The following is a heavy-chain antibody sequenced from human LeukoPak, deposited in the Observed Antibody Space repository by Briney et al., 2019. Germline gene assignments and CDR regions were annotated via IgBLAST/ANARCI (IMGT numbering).Heavy chain of an antibody. V-gene: IGHV3-48*04. Sequence: GGSLRLSCAASGFTFSSYWMHWVRQALGKGLVWVSYISSSGSTIYYADSVKGRFTISRDNAKNSLYLQMNSLRAEDTAVYYCAELGITMIGGVWGKGTTVTISS. CDR3: AELGITMIGGV. CDR2: ISSSGSTI. J-gene: IGHJ6*04. CDR1: GFTFSSYW. D-gene: IGHD3-10*02.